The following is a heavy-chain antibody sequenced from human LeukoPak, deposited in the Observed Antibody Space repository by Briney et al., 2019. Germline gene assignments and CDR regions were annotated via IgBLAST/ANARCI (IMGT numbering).Heavy chain of an antibody. CDR1: GGFSSRYY. Sequence: SETLSLACSVSGGFSSRYYWSWVRQPLGKRLEWLRHIFYSGHSNYNASLTSRIRMSVDTSKAQFSLELASVTAADTAVYYCARIDPLGFFDQWGPGILVTVSS. CDR3: ARIDPLGFFDQ. D-gene: IGHD6-25*01. CDR2: IFYSGHS. V-gene: IGHV4-59*12. J-gene: IGHJ4*02.